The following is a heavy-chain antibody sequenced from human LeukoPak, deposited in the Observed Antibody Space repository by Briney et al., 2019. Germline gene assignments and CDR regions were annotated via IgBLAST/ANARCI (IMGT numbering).Heavy chain of an antibody. CDR2: IIPILGIA. CDR3: ARAGWELLVHGFDY. V-gene: IGHV1-69*02. D-gene: IGHD1-26*01. Sequence: SVKVPCKASGGTFSSYTISWVRQAPGQGLEWMGRIIPILGIANYAQKFQGRVTITADKSTSTAYMELSSLRSEDTAVYYCARAGWELLVHGFDYWGQGTLVTVSS. J-gene: IGHJ4*02. CDR1: GGTFSSYT.